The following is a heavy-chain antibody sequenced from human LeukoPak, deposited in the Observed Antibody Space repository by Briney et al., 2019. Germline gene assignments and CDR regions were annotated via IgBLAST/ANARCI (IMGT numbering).Heavy chain of an antibody. V-gene: IGHV4-38-2*02. Sequence: SETLSLTCTVSGCSISSGYYWGWIRQPPGKGLEWIGSIYHSGSTHYNPSLKSRVTMSVDTSKSQFSLKLSSVNAADTAVYYCAKSSLYCTSTSCSYYFDYWGQGTLVTVSS. J-gene: IGHJ4*02. D-gene: IGHD2-2*01. CDR3: AKSSLYCTSTSCSYYFDY. CDR1: GCSISSGYY. CDR2: IYHSGST.